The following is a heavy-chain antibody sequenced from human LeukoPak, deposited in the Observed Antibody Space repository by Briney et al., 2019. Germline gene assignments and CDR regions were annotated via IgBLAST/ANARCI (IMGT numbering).Heavy chain of an antibody. D-gene: IGHD6-13*01. V-gene: IGHV6-1*01. Sequence: SQTLSLTCAISGDSVSSNSGVWTWIRQSPSRGFEWLGRTFYRSKWYNHYAVSVKSRITIDPDTSKNQFSLQLNSVTPEDTAVYYCAREAAAGWVDYWGQGTLVTVSS. CDR1: GDSVSSNSGV. CDR3: AREAAAGWVDY. J-gene: IGHJ4*02. CDR2: TFYRSKWYN.